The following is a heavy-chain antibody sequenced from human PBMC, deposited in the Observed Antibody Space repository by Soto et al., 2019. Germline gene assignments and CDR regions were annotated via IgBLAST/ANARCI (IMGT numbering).Heavy chain of an antibody. J-gene: IGHJ6*02. CDR1: GGYISDYY. D-gene: IGHD1-20*01. CDR2: IYYSGNT. V-gene: IGHV4-59*08. CDR3: AKHRAISGPTGGYGMDV. Sequence: QVQLQESGPGLVKPSETLSLTCTVSGGYISDYYWSWIRQPPGQGLEWIGYIYYSGNTNCNSSLKSRVTISIDTSKNQFSLQVSSVNAADTAVYYCAKHRAISGPTGGYGMDVWGQGTTVTVSS.